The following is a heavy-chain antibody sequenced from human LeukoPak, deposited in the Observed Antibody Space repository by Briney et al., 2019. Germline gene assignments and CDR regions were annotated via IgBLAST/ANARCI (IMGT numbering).Heavy chain of an antibody. CDR1: GLTFRSYE. CDR3: VRTRSDAFDI. J-gene: IGHJ3*02. CDR2: IRYDGSNK. V-gene: IGHV3-30*02. D-gene: IGHD3-10*01. Sequence: GGSLRLSCAASGLTFRSYEMNWVRQAPGKGLAWVAFIRYDGSNKYYADSVKGRFTISRDNAKNSLYLHMNSLRAEDTAVYYCVRTRSDAFDIWGQGTMVTISS.